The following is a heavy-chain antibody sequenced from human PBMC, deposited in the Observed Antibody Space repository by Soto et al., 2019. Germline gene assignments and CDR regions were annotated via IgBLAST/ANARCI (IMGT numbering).Heavy chain of an antibody. CDR2: IYHSGST. CDR3: ARGIRTSTTKVRGSGWFDP. Sequence: QVQLQESGPGLVKPSGTLSLTCAVSSGSISSSNWWSWVRQPPGKGLEWIGEIYHSGSTNYNPSLKSRVTISVDKSKNQSSLKLSSVTAADTAVYYCARGIRTSTTKVRGSGWFDPWGQGTLVTVSS. CDR1: SGSISSSNW. V-gene: IGHV4-4*02. J-gene: IGHJ5*02. D-gene: IGHD3-10*01.